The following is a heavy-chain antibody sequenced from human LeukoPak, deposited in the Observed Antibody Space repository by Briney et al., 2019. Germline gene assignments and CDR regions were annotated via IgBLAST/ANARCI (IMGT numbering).Heavy chain of an antibody. J-gene: IGHJ6*02. V-gene: IGHV1-46*01. CDR3: ARDRDYYGYGSASMDV. CDR2: INPIGGRT. Sequence: ASVKVSCKASGYTFTRYYMHWVRQAPGQGREWMGIINPIGGRTSYAQKFQGRVTMTRDTSTSTVYMELSRLKPEATAVYYCARDRDYYGYGSASMDVWGQGTTVTVSS. CDR1: GYTFTRYY. D-gene: IGHD3-10*01.